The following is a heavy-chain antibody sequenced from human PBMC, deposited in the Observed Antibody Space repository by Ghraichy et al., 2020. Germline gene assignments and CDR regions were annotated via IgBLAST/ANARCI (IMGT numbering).Heavy chain of an antibody. Sequence: GESLNISCAASGFTFSSYGMHWVRQAPGKGLEWVAVIWYDGSNKYYADSVKGRFTISRDNSKNTLYLQMNSLRAEDTAVYYCAREVGDIVVVPAVYYYYMDVWGKGTTVTVSS. J-gene: IGHJ6*03. CDR3: AREVGDIVVVPAVYYYYMDV. CDR1: GFTFSSYG. V-gene: IGHV3-33*01. D-gene: IGHD2-2*01. CDR2: IWYDGSNK.